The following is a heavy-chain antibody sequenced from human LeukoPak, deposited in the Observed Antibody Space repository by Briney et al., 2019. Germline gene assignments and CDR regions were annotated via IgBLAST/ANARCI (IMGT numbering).Heavy chain of an antibody. D-gene: IGHD5-18*01. V-gene: IGHV4-61*02. J-gene: IGHJ4*02. Sequence: SQILSLTCTVSGGSISSGSYYWSWIRQPAGRGLEWIGRIYTSGSTNYNPSLKSRVTISVDTSKNQFSLKLSSVTAADTAVYYCARDKDDGYDYWGQGTLVTVSS. CDR1: GGSISSGSYY. CDR3: ARDKDDGYDY. CDR2: IYTSGST.